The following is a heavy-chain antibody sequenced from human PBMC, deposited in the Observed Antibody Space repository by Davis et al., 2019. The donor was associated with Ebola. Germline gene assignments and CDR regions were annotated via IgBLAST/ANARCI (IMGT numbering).Heavy chain of an antibody. CDR1: GFTFSSYS. CDR3: ASIPAASEGDY. V-gene: IGHV3-21*04. J-gene: IGHJ4*02. Sequence: GESLKISCAASGFTFSSYSMNWVRQAPGKGLEWVSSISSSSSYIYYADSVKGRFTISRDNAKNSLYLQMNSLRAEDTAVYYCASIPAASEGDYWGQGTLVTVSS. CDR2: ISSSSSYI. D-gene: IGHD2-2*01.